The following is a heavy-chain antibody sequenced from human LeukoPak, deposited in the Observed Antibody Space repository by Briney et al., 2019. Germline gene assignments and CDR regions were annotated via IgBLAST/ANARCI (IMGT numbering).Heavy chain of an antibody. CDR2: IYNSGGT. CDR1: GGSISSGGYF. Sequence: SETLSLTCTVSGGSISSGGYFWTWIRQHPGKGLEWIGYIYNSGGTYYNPSLKSRVTISVDTSKNQFSLKVSSVTAADTAVYYCARDPYSSSSGSGDYWGQGTLVTVSS. D-gene: IGHD6-13*01. J-gene: IGHJ4*02. V-gene: IGHV4-31*03. CDR3: ARDPYSSSSGSGDY.